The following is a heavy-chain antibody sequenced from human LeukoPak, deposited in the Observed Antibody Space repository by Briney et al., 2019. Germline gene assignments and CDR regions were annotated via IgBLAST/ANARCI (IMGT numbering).Heavy chain of an antibody. Sequence: GGSLRLSCAVSGFTVSRNYMSWVSQAPGEGLEWVAVISGSGGSTQYADSVKGRFTISRDNSKNTLYLQMNSLRAEDTAVYYCAKDQSYYYASGSNYNWFDPWGQGTLVTVSS. CDR3: AKDQSYYYASGSNYNWFDP. D-gene: IGHD3-10*01. V-gene: IGHV3-23*01. J-gene: IGHJ5*02. CDR1: GFTVSRNY. CDR2: ISGSGGST.